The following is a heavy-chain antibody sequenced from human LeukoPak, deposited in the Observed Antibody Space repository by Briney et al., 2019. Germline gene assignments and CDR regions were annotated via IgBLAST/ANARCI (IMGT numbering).Heavy chain of an antibody. Sequence: SVKVSCKASGYTFTGYYMHWVRQAPGQGLEWMGWINPNSGGTNYAQKFQGRVTTTRDASISTAYMELSRLRSDDTAVYYCARGFVAATMDYGYWGQGTLVTVSS. V-gene: IGHV1-2*02. CDR1: GYTFTGYY. CDR3: ARGFVAATMDYGY. CDR2: INPNSGGT. D-gene: IGHD2-2*01. J-gene: IGHJ4*02.